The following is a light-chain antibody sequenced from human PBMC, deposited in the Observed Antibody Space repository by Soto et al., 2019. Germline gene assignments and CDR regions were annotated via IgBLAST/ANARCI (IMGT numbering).Light chain of an antibody. CDR1: QSFLYSSNNKNY. CDR3: QQYYSTPLT. Sequence: DSLMTHSPDSLAVSLGERATINCKSSQSFLYSSNNKNYLAWYQQKPGQPPKLLIYWASTRESGVPDRFSGSGSGTDFTLTISSLQAEDVAVYYCQQYYSTPLTFGGGTKVDIK. CDR2: WAS. V-gene: IGKV4-1*01. J-gene: IGKJ4*01.